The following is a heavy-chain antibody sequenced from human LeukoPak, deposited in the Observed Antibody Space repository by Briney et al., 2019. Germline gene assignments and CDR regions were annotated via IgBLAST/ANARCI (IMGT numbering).Heavy chain of an antibody. J-gene: IGHJ4*02. D-gene: IGHD1-1*01. Sequence: SETLSLTCTVPGGSISSGGYYWSWIRQHPGKGLEWIGYIYYSGSTYYNPSLKSRVTISVDTSKNQFPLKLSSVTAADTAVYYCARDSRDDFPNRGFDYWGQGTLVTVSS. V-gene: IGHV4-31*03. CDR1: GGSISSGGYY. CDR2: IYYSGST. CDR3: ARDSRDDFPNRGFDY.